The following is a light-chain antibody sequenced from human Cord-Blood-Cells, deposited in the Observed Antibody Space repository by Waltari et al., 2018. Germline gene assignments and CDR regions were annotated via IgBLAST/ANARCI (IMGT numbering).Light chain of an antibody. Sequence: QSALTQPPSASGSPGQSVTISCTGTSSDVGGYNYVSWYQQHPGKAPKLMIYEVSKRPAGVPDRCSGSKAGNTASLSVCGLQAEDEADYYGSSYAGSNNLVFGGGTKLTVL. J-gene: IGLJ2*01. CDR1: SSDVGGYNY. CDR2: EVS. V-gene: IGLV2-8*01. CDR3: SSYAGSNNLV.